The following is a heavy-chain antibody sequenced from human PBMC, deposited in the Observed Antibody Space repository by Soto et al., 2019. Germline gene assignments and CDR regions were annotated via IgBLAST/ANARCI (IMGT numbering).Heavy chain of an antibody. Sequence: SETLSLTCAVYGGSFSGYYWSWIRQPPGKGLEWIGEINHSGSTNYNPSLKSRVTISVDTSKNQFSLKLSSVTAADTAVYYCARGYCSSTSCYYYYMDVRGKRTKVTVSS. CDR2: INHSGST. CDR3: ARGYCSSTSCYYYYMDV. J-gene: IGHJ6*03. CDR1: GGSFSGYY. V-gene: IGHV4-34*01. D-gene: IGHD2-2*01.